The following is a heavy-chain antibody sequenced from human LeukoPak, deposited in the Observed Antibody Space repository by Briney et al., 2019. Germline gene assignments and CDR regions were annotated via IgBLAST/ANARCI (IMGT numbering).Heavy chain of an antibody. D-gene: IGHD3-22*01. CDR3: ARDRDDSSAPGY. Sequence: SVKVSCKASGGTFSSYAISWVRQAPGQGLEWMGRIIPILGIANYAQKFQGRVTITADKSTGTAYMELSSLRSEDTAVYYCARDRDDSSAPGYWGQGTLVTVSS. V-gene: IGHV1-69*04. CDR1: GGTFSSYA. CDR2: IIPILGIA. J-gene: IGHJ4*02.